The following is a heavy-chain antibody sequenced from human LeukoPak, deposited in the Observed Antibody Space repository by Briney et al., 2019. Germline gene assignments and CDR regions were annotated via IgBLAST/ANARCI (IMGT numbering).Heavy chain of an antibody. V-gene: IGHV3-66*01. J-gene: IGHJ4*02. Sequence: PGGSLRLSCAASEFSVGSNYMTWVRQAPGKELGWVSLIYSGGSTYYADSVKGRFTISRDNSKNTLYLQMNSLRAEDTAVYYCARDMHYGSGTLYYFDYWGQGTLVTVSS. CDR1: EFSVGSNY. D-gene: IGHD3-10*01. CDR3: ARDMHYGSGTLYYFDY. CDR2: IYSGGST.